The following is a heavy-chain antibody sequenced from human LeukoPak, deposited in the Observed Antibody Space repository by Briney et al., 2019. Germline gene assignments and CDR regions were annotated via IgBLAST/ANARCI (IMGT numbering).Heavy chain of an antibody. CDR3: ARGSYSSSWRYYYMDV. CDR1: GGSISSGSYY. Sequence: PSQTLSLTCAVYGGSISSGSYYWSWIRQPAGKGLKRIGRIYTSGSTNYNPSLKSRVTISVDTSKNQFSLKLSSVTAADTAVYYCARGSYSSSWRYYYMDVWGKGTTVTVSS. D-gene: IGHD6-13*01. CDR2: IYTSGST. J-gene: IGHJ6*03. V-gene: IGHV4-61*02.